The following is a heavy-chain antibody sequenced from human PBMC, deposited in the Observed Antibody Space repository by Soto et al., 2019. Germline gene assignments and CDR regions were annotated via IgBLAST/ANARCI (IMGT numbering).Heavy chain of an antibody. J-gene: IGHJ4*02. CDR3: TRGPRPISTGTGAY. V-gene: IGHV3-74*01. Sequence: GGSLRLSCAASGFIFKMYWMHWVRQSPGKGLVWISRIYNDGTYSDYADSVRGRFTISRDNVNDTLYLQMNNLRAEESGLYYCTRGPRPISTGTGAYWGQGTQVTVS. CDR1: GFIFKMYW. D-gene: IGHD3-10*01. CDR2: IYNDGTYS.